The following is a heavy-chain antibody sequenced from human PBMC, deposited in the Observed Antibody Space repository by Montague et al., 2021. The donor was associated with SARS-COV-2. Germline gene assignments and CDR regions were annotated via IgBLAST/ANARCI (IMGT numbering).Heavy chain of an antibody. CDR2: VHYSGRP. Sequence: SETLSLTCTVSGDSISSSSYNWGWIRQPPGKGLGWIGSVHYSGRPYYNPSLQSRVTIYVDTSKNQLSLKLSSVTAADTAVYYCTRHVHMTWPEPSPGFDYWGQGTLVTVSS. J-gene: IGHJ4*02. CDR3: TRHVHMTWPEPSPGFDY. CDR1: GDSISSSSYN. D-gene: IGHD1-1*01. V-gene: IGHV4-39*01.